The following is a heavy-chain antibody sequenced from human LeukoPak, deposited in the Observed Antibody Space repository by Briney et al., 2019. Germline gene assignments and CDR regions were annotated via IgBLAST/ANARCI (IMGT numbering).Heavy chain of an antibody. J-gene: IGHJ4*02. Sequence: GSLRLSCAASGFTFSGYWMAWVRQAPGRGLEWVAHIKQDGSEKNYVDPVKGRFTISRDNAKNSLYLQMNSLRAEDTAVYYCARNRNYRSIDEKVDYFDYWGQGTLVTVSS. CDR3: ARNRNYRSIDEKVDYFDY. V-gene: IGHV3-7*05. D-gene: IGHD6-6*01. CDR2: IKQDGSEK. CDR1: GFTFSGYW.